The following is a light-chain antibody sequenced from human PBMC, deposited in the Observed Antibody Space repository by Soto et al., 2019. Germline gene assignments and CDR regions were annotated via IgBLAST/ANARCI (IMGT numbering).Light chain of an antibody. V-gene: IGKV3-11*01. J-gene: IGKJ4*01. CDR2: DAS. Sequence: EIVLTQSPATLSLSPGERATLSCRASQSVSSYLAWYQQKPGQAPRLLIYDASSRATGIPARFSGSGSGTDFTVTISSLEPEDLAVYYCQQRSNWPLTFGGGTKVEIK. CDR1: QSVSSY. CDR3: QQRSNWPLT.